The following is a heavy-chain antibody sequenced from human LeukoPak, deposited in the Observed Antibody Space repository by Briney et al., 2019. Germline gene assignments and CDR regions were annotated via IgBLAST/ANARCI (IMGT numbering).Heavy chain of an antibody. D-gene: IGHD6-19*01. CDR3: AKDRQWLYYFDY. CDR2: ISGSGGST. V-gene: IGHV3-23*01. Sequence: GGSLRLSCAASGFTFSSYAMSWVRQAPGKGLEWVSAISGSGGSTYYADSVKGRFTISRDNSKNTLYLQMNSLRAEDTVVYYCAKDRQWLYYFDYWGQGTLVTVSS. CDR1: GFTFSSYA. J-gene: IGHJ4*02.